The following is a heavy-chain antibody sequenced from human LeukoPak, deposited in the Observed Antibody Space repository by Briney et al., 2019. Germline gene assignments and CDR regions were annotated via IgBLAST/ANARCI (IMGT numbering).Heavy chain of an antibody. J-gene: IGHJ4*02. CDR2: ISGGGGST. CDR3: AKGSGYSDYDIYFDY. Sequence: PGGSLRLSCAASGFPFSSLAMGWPPQAPGKGLEWFSAISGGGGSTYHADSVKGRVTISRDNAKNTLYLQMNSLRAEDTAVYYCAKGSGYSDYDIYFDYWGEGTLVTVSS. V-gene: IGHV3-23*01. D-gene: IGHD5-12*01. CDR1: GFPFSSLA.